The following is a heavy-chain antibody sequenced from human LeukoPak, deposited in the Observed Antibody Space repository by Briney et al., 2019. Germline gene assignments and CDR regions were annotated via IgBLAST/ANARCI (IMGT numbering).Heavy chain of an antibody. J-gene: IGHJ5*02. CDR2: INHSGST. CDR1: GGSFSGYY. V-gene: IGHV4-34*01. Sequence: SETLSLTCAVYGGSFSGYYWSWIRQPPGKGLEWIGEINHSGSTNYNPSLKSRVTISVDTSKNQFSLKLSSVTAADTAVYYCAGRLGFSSGPNWFDPWGQGTLVTVSS. D-gene: IGHD6-19*01. CDR3: AGRLGFSSGPNWFDP.